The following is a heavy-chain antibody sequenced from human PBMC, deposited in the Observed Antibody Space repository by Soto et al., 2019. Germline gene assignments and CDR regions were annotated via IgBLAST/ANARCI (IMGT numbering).Heavy chain of an antibody. CDR2: IDPSDSYT. Sequence: GESLKISCKGSVYSFTSYWISWVRQMPGKGLEWMGRIDPSDSYTNYSPSFQGHVTISADKSISTAYLQWISLKASDTAMYYCARLRFPYYYDRSGYYNNWFEPVGQGTLVPVSS. V-gene: IGHV5-10-1*01. CDR3: ARLRFPYYYDRSGYYNNWFEP. J-gene: IGHJ5*02. D-gene: IGHD3-22*01. CDR1: VYSFTSYW.